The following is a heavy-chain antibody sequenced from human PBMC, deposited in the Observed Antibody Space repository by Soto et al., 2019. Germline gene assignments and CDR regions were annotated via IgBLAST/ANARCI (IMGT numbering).Heavy chain of an antibody. CDR2: IGGSGRKT. V-gene: IGHV3-23*01. J-gene: IGHJ4*02. CDR1: GFTFPKSG. Sequence: GGSLRLSCAASGFTFPKSGMSWVRQAPGKGLEWVAGIGGSGRKTYYADSVKGRFSISRDNSKNSLFLQMNSLSADDTAIYYCAKDGLSDSPSAIDYWGLGTLVTVS. CDR3: AKDGLSDSPSAIDY. D-gene: IGHD6-13*01.